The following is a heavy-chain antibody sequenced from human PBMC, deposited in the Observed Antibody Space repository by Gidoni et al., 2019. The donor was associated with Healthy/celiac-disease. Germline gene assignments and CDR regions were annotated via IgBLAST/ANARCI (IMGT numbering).Heavy chain of an antibody. CDR2: ISWNSGSI. CDR1: GFTFDDYA. CDR3: AKDIGYSYGYGLYYYGMDV. D-gene: IGHD5-18*01. J-gene: IGHJ6*02. Sequence: EVQLVESGGGLVQPGRSLSPSCAASGFTFDDYALRGVRQAPGKGLEWVSGISWNSGSIGYADSVKGRFTIARDNAKNSLYLQMNSLRAEDTALYYCAKDIGYSYGYGLYYYGMDVWGQGTTVTVSS. V-gene: IGHV3-9*01.